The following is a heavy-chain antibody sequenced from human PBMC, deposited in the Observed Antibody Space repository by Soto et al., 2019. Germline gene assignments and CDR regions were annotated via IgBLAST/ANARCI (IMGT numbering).Heavy chain of an antibody. V-gene: IGHV4-59*01. CDR3: AREATYYYDSSGYLPPGYFDY. CDR1: GGSISSYY. J-gene: IGHJ4*02. CDR2: IYYSGST. D-gene: IGHD3-22*01. Sequence: SSETLSLTCTVSGGSISSYYWSWIRQPPGKGLEWIGYIYYSGSTNYNPSLKSRVTISVDTSKNQFSLKLSSVTAADTAVYYCAREATYYYDSSGYLPPGYFDYWGQGTLVTVSS.